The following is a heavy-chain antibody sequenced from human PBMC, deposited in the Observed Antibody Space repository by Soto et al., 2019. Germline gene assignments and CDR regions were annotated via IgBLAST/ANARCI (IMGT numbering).Heavy chain of an antibody. D-gene: IGHD3-16*01. CDR1: GISFSTYA. V-gene: IGHV3-23*01. CDR3: AKEGSYMGGAFDI. Sequence: PGGSLRLSCTPSGISFSTYAMSWVRQAPGKGLEWVSGISGSGGHTYYADSVKGRFTISRDSSKNTLYLQMSSLRAEDTAVYYCAKEGSYMGGAFDIWGPGTMVTVSS. CDR2: ISGSGGHT. J-gene: IGHJ3*02.